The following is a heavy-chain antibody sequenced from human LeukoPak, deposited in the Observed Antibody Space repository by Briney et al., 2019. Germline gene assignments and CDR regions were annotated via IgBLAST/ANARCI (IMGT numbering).Heavy chain of an antibody. D-gene: IGHD5-24*01. J-gene: IGHJ2*01. CDR3: ARDSRDGYNYSWYFDL. Sequence: GGSLRLSCAASGFTFSSYAMNWVRQAPGKGLEWVSSINILSNYIYYADSVKGRFTISRDNSKNTLYLQMNSLRADDTAVYYCARDSRDGYNYSWYFDLWGRGTLVTVSS. V-gene: IGHV3-21*01. CDR1: GFTFSSYA. CDR2: INILSNYI.